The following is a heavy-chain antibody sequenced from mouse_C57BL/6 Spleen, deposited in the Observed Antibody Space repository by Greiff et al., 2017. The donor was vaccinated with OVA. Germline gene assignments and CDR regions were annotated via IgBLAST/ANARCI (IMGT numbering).Heavy chain of an antibody. J-gene: IGHJ2*01. CDR2: IYPGSGST. CDR3: ARHLYGSSLPFGY. CDR1: GYTFTSYW. Sequence: QVQLQQPGAELVKPGASVKMSCKASGYTFTSYWITWVKQRPGQGLEWIGDIYPGSGSTNYYEKFKSKATLTVDTSSSTAYLQLSSLTSEDSAVYYCARHLYGSSLPFGYWGQGTTLTVSS. D-gene: IGHD1-1*01. V-gene: IGHV1-55*01.